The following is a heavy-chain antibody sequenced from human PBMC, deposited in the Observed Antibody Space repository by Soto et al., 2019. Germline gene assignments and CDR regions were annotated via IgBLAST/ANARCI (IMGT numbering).Heavy chain of an antibody. CDR1: GGSISSYY. J-gene: IGHJ4*02. Sequence: QVQLQESGPGLVKPSETLSLTCTVSGGSISSYYWSWIRQPPGKGLEWIGYIYYSGSTNYNPSLKSRVTVSVDTSKNQFSQRLGSVTAADTAVYYCARRWGRSFDYWGQGTLVTVSS. D-gene: IGHD2-15*01. CDR3: ARRWGRSFDY. V-gene: IGHV4-59*08. CDR2: IYYSGST.